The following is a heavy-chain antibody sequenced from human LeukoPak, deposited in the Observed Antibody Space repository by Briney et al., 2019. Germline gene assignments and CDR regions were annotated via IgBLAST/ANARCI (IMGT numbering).Heavy chain of an antibody. CDR1: GYSISTGYY. D-gene: IGHD1-14*01. V-gene: IGHV4-38-2*02. CDR2: FYHGGST. J-gene: IGHJ4*02. Sequence: PSETLSLTCTVSGYSISTGYYWDWIRQPPGKGLEWIGTFYHGGSTYYNPSLKSRVTISVDTSKNQFSLKLSSVTAADTAVYYCARQTNTIARPRYFDYWGQGTLVTVSS. CDR3: ARQTNTIARPRYFDY.